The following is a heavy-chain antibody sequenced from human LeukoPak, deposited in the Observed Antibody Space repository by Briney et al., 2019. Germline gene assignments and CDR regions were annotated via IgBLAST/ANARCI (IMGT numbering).Heavy chain of an antibody. Sequence: ASVKVSCKASGYTFTGYYMHWVRQAPGQGLEWMGWINPNSGGTNYAQKFQGRVTMTRDASISTAYMELSRLRSDDTAVYYCARDREGYGGKPSALKEYYFDYWGQGTLVTVSS. CDR3: ARDREGYGGKPSALKEYYFDY. V-gene: IGHV1-2*02. D-gene: IGHD4-23*01. CDR1: GYTFTGYY. J-gene: IGHJ4*02. CDR2: INPNSGGT.